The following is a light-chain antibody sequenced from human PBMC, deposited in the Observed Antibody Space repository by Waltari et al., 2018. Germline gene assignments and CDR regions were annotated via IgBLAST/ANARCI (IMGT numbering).Light chain of an antibody. Sequence: AVLTQPSSLSASPGASARPTCALRSGINVGSYRMYCYQQTPGSPPQFLLWYKSDTHNQQGTGVPSRFSASKDSSANAGILLISGLQSDDEADYYCMIWHDSACFFGGGTKLTVL. J-gene: IGLJ2*01. CDR3: MIWHDSACF. CDR2: YKSDTHN. V-gene: IGLV5-45*03. CDR1: SGINVGSYR.